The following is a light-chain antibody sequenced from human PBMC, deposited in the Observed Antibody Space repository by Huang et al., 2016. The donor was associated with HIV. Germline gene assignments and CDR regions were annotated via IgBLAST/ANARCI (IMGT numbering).Light chain of an antibody. J-gene: IGKJ1*01. CDR3: QQHNSWPRT. Sequence: EIVMTQSPATLSVSPGERATLSCRASQSVGSNLAWYQQRRGQAPRLLLYAASTRATGIPARFSGRGSGTEFTLTVSSLQSEDFAVYYCQQHNSWPRTFGQGTRV. V-gene: IGKV3-15*01. CDR1: QSVGSN. CDR2: AAS.